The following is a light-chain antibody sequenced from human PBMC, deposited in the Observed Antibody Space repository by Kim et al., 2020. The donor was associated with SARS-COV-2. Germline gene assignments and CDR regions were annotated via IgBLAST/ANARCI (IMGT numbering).Light chain of an antibody. J-gene: IGKJ1*01. V-gene: IGKV3-20*01. CDR1: QSVSSSY. Sequence: EIVLTPSPGTPALSPGESATLSCRASQSVSSSYLAWYPQKPGPAPRLLLYRASSRATGIPDRFSGSGSGTDFTLTISRLEPEDFAVYYCQQYSNSRTFGQGTKVDIK. CDR3: QQYSNSRT. CDR2: RAS.